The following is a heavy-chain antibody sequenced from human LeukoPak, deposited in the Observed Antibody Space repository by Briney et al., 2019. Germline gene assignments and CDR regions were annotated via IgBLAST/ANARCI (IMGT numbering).Heavy chain of an antibody. Sequence: ASVTVSCKASGYTFTGYYMHWVRQAPGQGLEWMGWINPDSGGTNYAQKFQGRVTMTRDTSISTAYMELSRLRSDDTAVYYCARGDSSGWYSDYWGQGTLVTVSS. J-gene: IGHJ4*02. CDR2: INPDSGGT. V-gene: IGHV1-2*02. D-gene: IGHD6-19*01. CDR3: ARGDSSGWYSDY. CDR1: GYTFTGYY.